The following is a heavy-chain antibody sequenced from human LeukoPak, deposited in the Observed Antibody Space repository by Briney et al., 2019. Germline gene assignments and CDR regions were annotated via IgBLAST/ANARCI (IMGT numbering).Heavy chain of an antibody. Sequence: ASVKVSCKASGGTFSGYAISWVRQAPGQGLEWMGRIIPILGIANYAQKFQGRVTITADKSTSTAYMELSSLRSEDTAVYYCARVRYSGYDTTYYYYGMDVWGQGTTVTVSS. CDR1: GGTFSGYA. CDR3: ARVRYSGYDTTYYYYGMDV. J-gene: IGHJ6*02. D-gene: IGHD5-12*01. V-gene: IGHV1-69*04. CDR2: IIPILGIA.